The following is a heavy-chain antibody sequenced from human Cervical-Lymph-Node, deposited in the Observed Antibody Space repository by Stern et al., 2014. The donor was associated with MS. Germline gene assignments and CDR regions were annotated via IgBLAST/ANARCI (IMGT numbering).Heavy chain of an antibody. CDR2: IYYSGST. V-gene: IGHV4-39*02. CDR3: ARALEVVGSYYYFDY. Sequence: VQLVESGPGLVKPSETLSLTCTVSGGSISSSSYYWGWIRQPPGKGLEWIGSIYYSGSTYYNPPLKSRGTISVDTSKNHFSLKGNSVTAADTAVYYCARALEVVGSYYYFDYWGQGTLVTVSS. J-gene: IGHJ4*02. CDR1: GGSISSSSYY. D-gene: IGHD1-26*01.